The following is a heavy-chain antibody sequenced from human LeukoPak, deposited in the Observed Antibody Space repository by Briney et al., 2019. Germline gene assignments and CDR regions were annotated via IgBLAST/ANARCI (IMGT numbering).Heavy chain of an antibody. CDR1: GGSISSYY. J-gene: IGHJ3*02. V-gene: IGHV4-59*01. CDR2: VYYSGST. D-gene: IGHD3-9*01. CDR3: ARDGGTPYYDILTGYRRDAFDI. Sequence: SETLSLTCTVSGGSISSYYWSWIRQPPGKGLEWIGYVYYSGSTNYNPSLKSRVTISVDTSKNQFSLKLSSATAADTAVYYCARDGGTPYYDILTGYRRDAFDIWGQGTMVTVSS.